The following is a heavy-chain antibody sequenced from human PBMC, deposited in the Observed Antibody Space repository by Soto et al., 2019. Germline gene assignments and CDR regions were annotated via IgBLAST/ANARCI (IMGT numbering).Heavy chain of an antibody. J-gene: IGHJ6*02. D-gene: IGHD3-22*01. CDR1: GFTFSSND. Sequence: PGGSLRLSCAASGFTFSSNDMSWVRQAPGKGLEWVSTISVSDGSTWYADSVKGRFTVSRDDSKNTLYLQMKSLRAEDTAVYYCARSEYDSSGYYSYYYYGMDVWGQGTTVTVSS. V-gene: IGHV3-23*01. CDR2: ISVSDGST. CDR3: ARSEYDSSGYYSYYYYGMDV.